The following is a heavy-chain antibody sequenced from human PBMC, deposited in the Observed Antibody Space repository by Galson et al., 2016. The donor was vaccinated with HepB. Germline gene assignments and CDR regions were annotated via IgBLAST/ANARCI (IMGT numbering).Heavy chain of an antibody. CDR3: ARADSWLVTDDYYHTMDV. CDR2: IIPIYGPA. J-gene: IGHJ6*02. D-gene: IGHD6-19*01. CDR1: GGTFSHSV. Sequence: SVKVSCKASGGTFSHSVFSWVRQAPGQGLEWMGGIIPIYGPANYAQKFQGRVTIPADDSTRTAYMELRSLRSDDTAVYYCARADSWLVTDDYYHTMDVWGQGTTIIVSS. V-gene: IGHV1-69*13.